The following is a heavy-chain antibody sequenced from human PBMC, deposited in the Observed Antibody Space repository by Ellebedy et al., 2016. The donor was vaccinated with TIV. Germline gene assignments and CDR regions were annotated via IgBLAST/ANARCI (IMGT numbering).Heavy chain of an antibody. V-gene: IGHV3-7*03. J-gene: IGHJ5*02. Sequence: GGSLRLXXAASGFTFSSYWMSWVRQAPGKGLEWVANIKQDGSEKYYVDSVKGRFTISRDNAKNSLYLQMNSLRAEDTAVYYCAGVKRFLEWFPWFDPWGQGTLVTVSS. CDR2: IKQDGSEK. CDR3: AGVKRFLEWFPWFDP. CDR1: GFTFSSYW. D-gene: IGHD3-3*01.